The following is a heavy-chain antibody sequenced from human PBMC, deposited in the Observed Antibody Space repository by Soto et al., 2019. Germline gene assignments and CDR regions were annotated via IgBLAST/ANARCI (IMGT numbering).Heavy chain of an antibody. D-gene: IGHD3-22*01. CDR1: GYTFTSYG. V-gene: IGHV1-18*01. J-gene: IGHJ4*02. CDR2: ISAYNGNT. Sequence: APVKVSCKASGYTFTSYGISWVRQAPGQGLEWMGWISAYNGNTNYAQKLQGRVTMTTDTSTSTAYMERRSLRSDDTAVYYCARDRAYYYDSSGYCYDYWGQGTLVTVSS. CDR3: ARDRAYYYDSSGYCYDY.